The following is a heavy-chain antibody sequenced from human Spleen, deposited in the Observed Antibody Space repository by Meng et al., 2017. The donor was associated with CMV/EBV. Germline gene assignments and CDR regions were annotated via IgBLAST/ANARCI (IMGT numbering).Heavy chain of an antibody. V-gene: IGHV2-5*02. CDR2: IYWDDDK. CDR3: AHTLYYYDSSGYYHY. J-gene: IGHJ4*02. Sequence: QITCKGSCPTLVKPKQTLTLTCTFSGFSLSTSGVGVGWIRQPPGKALEWLALIYWDDDKRYSPSLKSRLTITKDTSKNQVVLTMTNMDPVDTATYYCAHTLYYYDSSGYYHYWGQGTLVTVSS. D-gene: IGHD3-22*01. CDR1: GFSLSTSGVG.